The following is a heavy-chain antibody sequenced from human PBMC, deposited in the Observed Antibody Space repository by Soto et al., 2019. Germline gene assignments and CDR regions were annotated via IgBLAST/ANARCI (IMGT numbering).Heavy chain of an antibody. V-gene: IGHV4-39*07. CDR1: GGSISSSSFH. Sequence: SETLSLTCTVSGGSISSSSFHWGWIRQPPGKGQEWIGEINHSGSTNYNQSLKSRVTISVDTSKNQFFLKLSSVTAADTAVYYCARVSKQYSYGYRYYYYGMDVWGQGTTVTVSS. CDR2: INHSGST. J-gene: IGHJ6*02. CDR3: ARVSKQYSYGYRYYYYGMDV. D-gene: IGHD5-18*01.